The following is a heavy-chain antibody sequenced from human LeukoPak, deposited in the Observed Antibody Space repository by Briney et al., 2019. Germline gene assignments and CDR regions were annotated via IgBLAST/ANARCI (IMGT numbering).Heavy chain of an antibody. V-gene: IGHV4-34*01. CDR1: GGSFSGYY. Sequence: SETLSLTCAVYGGSFSGYYWSWIRQPPGKGLEWIGEINHSGSTNYNPSLKSRVTISVDTSKNQFSLKLSSVTAADTAVYYCARFTLVVDDDYFDYWGQGTLVTVSS. CDR2: INHSGST. J-gene: IGHJ4*02. D-gene: IGHD3-22*01. CDR3: ARFTLVVDDDYFDY.